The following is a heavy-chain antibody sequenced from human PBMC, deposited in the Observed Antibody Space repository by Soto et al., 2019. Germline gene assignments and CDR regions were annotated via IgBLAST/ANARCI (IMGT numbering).Heavy chain of an antibody. CDR3: ARKYYDLLNGYYRGAYFDY. Sequence: PXESLSLPRSVDCGSFSGYYWSWIRQPPGKGLEWIGEINHSGSTNYNPSLKSRVTISVDTSKNQFSLKLSSVTAADTAVYYCARKYYDLLNGYYRGAYFDYWGQGTLVTVSS. D-gene: IGHD3-9*01. V-gene: IGHV4-34*01. J-gene: IGHJ4*02. CDR1: CGSFSGYY. CDR2: INHSGST.